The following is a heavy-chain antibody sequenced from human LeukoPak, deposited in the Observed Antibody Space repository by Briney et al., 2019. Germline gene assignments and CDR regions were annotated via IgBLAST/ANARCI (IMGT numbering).Heavy chain of an antibody. CDR1: AFTFSNYG. Sequence: PGGSLRLSCVASAFTFSNYGMHWVRQAPGKGLEWVAFIRYDGSNIYYADSVKGRFTISRDDSKNTLYLQMISLRPEDTAVYFCAKDFEFKWQQPSDHWGQGTPVTVSS. CDR3: AKDFEFKWQQPSDH. CDR2: IRYDGSNI. J-gene: IGHJ4*02. D-gene: IGHD1/OR15-1a*01. V-gene: IGHV3-30*02.